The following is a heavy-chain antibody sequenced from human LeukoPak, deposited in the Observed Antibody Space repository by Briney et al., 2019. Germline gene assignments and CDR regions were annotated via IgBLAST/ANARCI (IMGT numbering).Heavy chain of an antibody. CDR1: GYTFTGYY. CDR2: IIPIFGTA. V-gene: IGHV1-69*13. D-gene: IGHD1/OR15-1a*01. CDR3: ARLRRKQNPPDY. Sequence: ASVKVSCKASGYTFTGYYMHWVRQAPGQGLEWMGGIIPIFGTANYAQKFQGRVTITADESTSTAYMELSSLRSEDTAVYYCARLRRKQNPPDYWGQGTLVTVSS. J-gene: IGHJ4*02.